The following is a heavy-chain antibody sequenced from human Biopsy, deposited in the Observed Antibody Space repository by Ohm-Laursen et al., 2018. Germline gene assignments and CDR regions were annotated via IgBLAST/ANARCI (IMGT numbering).Heavy chain of an antibody. CDR1: GYTFPNFG. CDR2: IIPLLGIT. CDR3: AREYPEGDV. V-gene: IGHV1-69*04. Sequence: GASVKVSCKTSGYTFPNFGITWVRQAPGQGLEWMGRIIPLLGITNYAQKFQGRVTISADKSTSTAYMELSSLRSEDTAVYYCAREYPEGDVWGQGTTVTVSS. D-gene: IGHD2-2*02. J-gene: IGHJ6*02.